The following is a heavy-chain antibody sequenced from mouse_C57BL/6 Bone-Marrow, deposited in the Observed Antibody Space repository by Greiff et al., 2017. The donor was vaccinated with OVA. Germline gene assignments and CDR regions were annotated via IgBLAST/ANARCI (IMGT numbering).Heavy chain of an antibody. J-gene: IGHJ3*01. CDR1: GYTFTRYW. CDR2: IDPSDSYT. V-gene: IGHV1-69*01. Sequence: VQLQQPGAELVMPGASVKLSCKASGYTFTRYWMHWVKQRPGQGLEWIGEIDPSDSYTNYNQKFKGKSTLTVDKSSSTAYMQLSSLTSEDSAVYYCARNDYDAAWFAYWGQGTLVTVSA. CDR3: ARNDYDAAWFAY. D-gene: IGHD2-4*01.